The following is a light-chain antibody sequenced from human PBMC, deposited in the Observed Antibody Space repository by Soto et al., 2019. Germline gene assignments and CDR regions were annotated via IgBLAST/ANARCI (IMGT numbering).Light chain of an antibody. J-gene: IGKJ1*01. CDR2: WAS. V-gene: IGKV4-1*01. Sequence: DIVMTQSPDSLAVSLGERATINCKSSQSVLYSSNNKNYLAWYQQKPGQPPKLLIYWASTRESGVPDRFSGSGSGTDFTLXISSLQAEDVAVYYCQQYYSTPRTFGQGTKVEIK. CDR1: QSVLYSSNNKNY. CDR3: QQYYSTPRT.